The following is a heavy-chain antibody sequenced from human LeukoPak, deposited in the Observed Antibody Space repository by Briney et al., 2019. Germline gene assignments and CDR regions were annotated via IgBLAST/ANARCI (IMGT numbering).Heavy chain of an antibody. CDR1: GFTVSSNY. J-gene: IGHJ6*02. D-gene: IGHD3-22*01. Sequence: GGYLRLSCAASGFTVSSNYMSWVRQAPGKGLEWVSVIYGGGSTYYADSVKGRFTISRDNSKNTLYLQMNSLRAEDTAVYYCARGDFYDQQGMDVWGQGTTVTVSS. CDR2: IYGGGST. V-gene: IGHV3-66*01. CDR3: ARGDFYDQQGMDV.